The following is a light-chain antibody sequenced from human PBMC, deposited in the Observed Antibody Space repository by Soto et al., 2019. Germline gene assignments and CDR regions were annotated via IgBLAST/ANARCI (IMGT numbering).Light chain of an antibody. J-gene: IGKJ4*01. CDR1: QTISSN. V-gene: IGKV3-15*01. CDR3: LRYNNWPLT. Sequence: VVMTQSPATLSVSPGESATLSCRASQTISSNLAWYQQKPGQAPRLLIYGASARATDIPARFSGSGSGPEFTLTISSLQSEGFAVYYCLRYNNWPLTLGGGTRVEIK. CDR2: GAS.